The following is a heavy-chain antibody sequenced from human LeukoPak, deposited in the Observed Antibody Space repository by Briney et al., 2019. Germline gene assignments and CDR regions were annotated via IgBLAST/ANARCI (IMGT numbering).Heavy chain of an antibody. CDR2: INPNSGGT. V-gene: IGHV1-2*02. CDR1: GYTFTGYY. D-gene: IGHD3-16*01. CDR3: ARDGTITFGGAVWFDP. J-gene: IGHJ5*02. Sequence: ASVKVSCKASGYTFTGYYMHWVRQAPGQGLEWMGWINPNSGGTNYAQKFQGRVTMTRDTSISTAYMELSRLRSDDTAVYYCARDGTITFGGAVWFDPWGQGTLVTVSS.